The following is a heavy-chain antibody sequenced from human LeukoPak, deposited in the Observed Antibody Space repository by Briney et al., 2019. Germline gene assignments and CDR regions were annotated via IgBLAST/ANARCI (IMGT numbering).Heavy chain of an antibody. CDR3: ARVSTIFGSFDY. D-gene: IGHD3-3*01. V-gene: IGHV3-30-3*01. CDR2: ISYDGSNK. Sequence: GRSLRLSCTASGFTLSSHAMHWVRQAPGKGLEWVAVISYDGSNKYYADSVKGRFTISRDNSKNTLYLQMNSLRAEDTAVYYCARVSTIFGSFDYWGQGTLVTVSS. J-gene: IGHJ4*02. CDR1: GFTLSSHA.